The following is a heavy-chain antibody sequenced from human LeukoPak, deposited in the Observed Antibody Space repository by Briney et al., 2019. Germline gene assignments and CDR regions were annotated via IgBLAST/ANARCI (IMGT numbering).Heavy chain of an antibody. Sequence: PGGSLRLSCAASGFTFSTYDISWVRQAPGQGLEWVSVISASGGSTNYADSVKGRFTISRDNSKNTLYLQMNSLRAEDSAVYYCAKNYGSGSSVKYYYYMDVWGKGTTVTVSS. CDR3: AKNYGSGSSVKYYYYMDV. J-gene: IGHJ6*03. V-gene: IGHV3-23*01. CDR1: GFTFSTYD. D-gene: IGHD3-10*01. CDR2: ISASGGST.